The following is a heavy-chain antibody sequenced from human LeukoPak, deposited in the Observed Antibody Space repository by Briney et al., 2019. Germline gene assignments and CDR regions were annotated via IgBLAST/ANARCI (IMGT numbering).Heavy chain of an antibody. D-gene: IGHD5-18*01. V-gene: IGHV1-2*02. CDR1: GYIFTGHF. CDR3: ARDCDTDMLTDAFDI. J-gene: IGHJ3*02. CDR2: INPDSGAT. Sequence: ASVKVSCKASGYIFTGHFMHWVRQAPGQGLEWMGWINPDSGATNYAQKFQGRVTMTRDTSISTAYMDLSWLRSDDTAVHYCARDCDTDMLTDAFDIWGQGTMVTVSS.